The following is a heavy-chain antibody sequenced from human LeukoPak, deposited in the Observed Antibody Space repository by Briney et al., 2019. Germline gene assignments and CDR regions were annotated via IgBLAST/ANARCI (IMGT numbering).Heavy chain of an antibody. J-gene: IGHJ3*02. CDR2: ISYDGSNK. Sequence: PGRSLRLSCAASGFTFSSYGMHWVRQAPGKGLEWVAVISYDGSNKYYADSVKGRCTISRDNSKNTLDLQVNSLRVEDTAVYYCARGLFLSGYLDAFDMWGQGTVVAVSS. CDR1: GFTFSSYG. CDR3: ARGLFLSGYLDAFDM. D-gene: IGHD3-22*01. V-gene: IGHV3-30*03.